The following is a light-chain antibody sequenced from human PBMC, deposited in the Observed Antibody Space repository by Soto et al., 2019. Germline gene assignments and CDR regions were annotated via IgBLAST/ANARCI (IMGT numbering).Light chain of an antibody. Sequence: EIVLTQSPGTLPLSPGERATLSCRASQSISSSYLAWYKQKPGQAPRLLIYGASNRATGIPDRFSGGGSGTAFTLTISSLDSEDLEVYYGQQYGSAPASTFGHGTKVYIK. CDR2: GAS. J-gene: IGKJ1*01. CDR1: QSISSSY. V-gene: IGKV3-20*01. CDR3: QQYGSAPAST.